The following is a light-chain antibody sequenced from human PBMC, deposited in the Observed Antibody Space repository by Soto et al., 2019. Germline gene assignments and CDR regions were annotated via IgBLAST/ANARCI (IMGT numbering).Light chain of an antibody. J-gene: IGKJ5*01. CDR1: QSVLYSFDNKNY. Sequence: IVMSQSPDSLTVSLGERATINCKSSQSVLYSFDNKNYLAWYQQKPGQPPKLLIYWASTRESGVPDRFSGSGSGTDFTLTISSLQPGDVAVYYCQQYYSTPRTLGQGTRLEIK. CDR3: QQYYSTPRT. CDR2: WAS. V-gene: IGKV4-1*01.